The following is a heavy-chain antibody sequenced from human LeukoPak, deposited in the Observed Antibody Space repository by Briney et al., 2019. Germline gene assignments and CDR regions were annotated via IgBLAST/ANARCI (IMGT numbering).Heavy chain of an antibody. Sequence: PGRSLRLSCAASGFTFSSYAMHWVRQAPGQGLEWVSAISGSGGNTYYADSVKGRFTISRDNSKNTLYLQMNSLRAEDTAVYYCAKSLTGSRCFDCWGQGTLVTVSS. CDR3: AKSLTGSRCFDC. D-gene: IGHD3-9*01. CDR2: ISGSGGNT. J-gene: IGHJ4*02. CDR1: GFTFSSYA. V-gene: IGHV3-23*01.